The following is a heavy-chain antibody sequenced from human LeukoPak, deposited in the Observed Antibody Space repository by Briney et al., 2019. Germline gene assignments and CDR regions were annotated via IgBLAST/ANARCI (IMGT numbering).Heavy chain of an antibody. CDR3: ARERGVRARREDY. CDR1: GYTFTGYY. V-gene: IGHV7-4-1*02. CDR2: INTNTGNP. J-gene: IGHJ4*02. D-gene: IGHD3-10*01. Sequence: ASVKVSCKASGYTFTGYYIHWVRQAPGQGLEWMGWINTNTGNPTYAQGFTGRFVFSLDTSVSTAYLQISSLKAEDTAVYYCARERGVRARREDYWGQGTLVTVSS.